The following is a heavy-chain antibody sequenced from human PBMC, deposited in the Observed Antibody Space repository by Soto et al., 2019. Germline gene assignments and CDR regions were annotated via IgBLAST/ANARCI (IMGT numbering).Heavy chain of an antibody. Sequence: PGGSLRLSCSASGFTISDFGMFWVRQAPGKGLEWISFIGRSHSAIYYADSVKGRFTISRDNSKNTLYLQMNSLRAEDTAVYYCAKHLALGYCSGGSCYHTYYYYYGMDVWGQGTTVTVSS. J-gene: IGHJ6*02. CDR1: GFTISDFG. CDR2: IGRSHSAI. CDR3: AKHLALGYCSGGSCYHTYYYYYGMDV. D-gene: IGHD2-15*01. V-gene: IGHV3-48*03.